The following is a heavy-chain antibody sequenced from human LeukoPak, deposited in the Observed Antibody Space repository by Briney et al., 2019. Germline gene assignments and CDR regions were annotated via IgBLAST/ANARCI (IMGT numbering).Heavy chain of an antibody. Sequence: PSETLSLTCTVLVGSISRNYWSWIRQPAGKGLEWIGRIYSSGDTNYNPCLKSRVTMPIHTSENQFSLKLTSVTAADTAVYYCEREASGTRRYYYYYMDLWGKGTTVNV. CDR1: VGSISRNY. CDR2: IYSSGDT. J-gene: IGHJ6*03. D-gene: IGHD6-13*01. V-gene: IGHV4-4*07. CDR3: EREASGTRRYYYYYMDL.